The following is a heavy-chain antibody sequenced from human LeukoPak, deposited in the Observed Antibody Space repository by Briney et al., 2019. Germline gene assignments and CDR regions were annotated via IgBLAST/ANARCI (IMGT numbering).Heavy chain of an antibody. CDR2: VSYDGNNK. Sequence: GGSLRLSCAASGFTFSSYGMHWVRQAPGKGLEWVSVVSYDGNNKFYADSVKGRFIISRDNSKSTLYLQMNRLRPEDTAVYFCATDEGSHCGGDCPLDYWGRGTLVTVSS. J-gene: IGHJ4*02. D-gene: IGHD2-21*02. V-gene: IGHV3-30*02. CDR1: GFTFSSYG. CDR3: ATDEGSHCGGDCPLDY.